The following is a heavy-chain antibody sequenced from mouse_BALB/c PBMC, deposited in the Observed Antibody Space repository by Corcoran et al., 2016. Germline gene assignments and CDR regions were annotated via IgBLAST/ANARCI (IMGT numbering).Heavy chain of an antibody. V-gene: IGHV8-12*01. J-gene: IGHJ2*01. Sequence: QVTLKESGPGILQPSQTLSLTCSFSGFSLSTSGMGVSWIRQPSGKGLEWLAHIYWDDDKRYNPSLKSRLTISKDTSRNQVFLKITSVDTADTATYYCARNYYGSSYDYWGQGTTLTVSS. CDR1: GFSLSTSGMG. CDR3: ARNYYGSSYDY. D-gene: IGHD1-1*01. CDR2: IYWDDDK.